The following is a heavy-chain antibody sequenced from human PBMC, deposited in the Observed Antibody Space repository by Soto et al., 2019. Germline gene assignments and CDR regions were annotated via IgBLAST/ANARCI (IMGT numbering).Heavy chain of an antibody. Sequence: SETLSLTCTVSGGSISSYYWSWIRQPPGKGLEWIGYIYYSGSTNYNPSLKSRVTISVNTSKNQFSLKLSSVTAADTAVYYCASFCISTSCYAQIDYWGQGTLVTVSS. J-gene: IGHJ4*02. CDR1: GGSISSYY. D-gene: IGHD2-2*01. V-gene: IGHV4-59*01. CDR3: ASFCISTSCYAQIDY. CDR2: IYYSGST.